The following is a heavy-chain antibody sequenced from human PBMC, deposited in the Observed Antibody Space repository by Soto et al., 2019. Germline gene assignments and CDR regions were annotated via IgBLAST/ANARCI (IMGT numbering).Heavy chain of an antibody. CDR2: INPNSGGT. D-gene: IGHD6-13*01. J-gene: IGHJ4*02. Sequence: QVQLVQSGAEVKKPGASVKVSCKASGYTFTGYYMHWVRQAPGQGLEWMGWINPNSGGTNYAQKFQGWFTMARETSISTAYMELGRLRSEDTAVYYCARGSSWEHIFHYWGQGTLVTVSS. CDR1: GYTFTGYY. CDR3: ARGSSWEHIFHY. V-gene: IGHV1-2*04.